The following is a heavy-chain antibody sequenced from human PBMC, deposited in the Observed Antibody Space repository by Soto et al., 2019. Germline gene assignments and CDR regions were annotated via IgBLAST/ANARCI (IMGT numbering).Heavy chain of an antibody. CDR1: GGTISTSNW. CDR3: ARRWGMGFDY. J-gene: IGHJ4*02. D-gene: IGHD3-16*01. CDR2: VYRTGST. Sequence: SETLSLTCAVSGGTISTSNWWSWVRQPPGKGLEWIGEVYRTGSTNYNPSLKSRVTISVDTSKNQFSLKLSSVTAADTAVYYCARRWGMGFDYWGQGTLVTVS. V-gene: IGHV4-4*02.